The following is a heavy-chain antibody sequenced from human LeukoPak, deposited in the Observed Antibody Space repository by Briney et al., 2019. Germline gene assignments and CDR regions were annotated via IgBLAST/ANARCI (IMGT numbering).Heavy chain of an antibody. D-gene: IGHD4-17*01. V-gene: IGHV3-23*01. CDR1: GFTFSSYA. CDR3: AKWRSYGDYSLAFDY. Sequence: GGSLRLSCAASGFTFSSYAVTWVRQAPGKGLEWVSAISGSGGSTYYADSVKSRFTISRDNSKNTLYLQMNSLRAEDTAVYYCAKWRSYGDYSLAFDYWGQGTLVTVSS. CDR2: ISGSGGST. J-gene: IGHJ4*02.